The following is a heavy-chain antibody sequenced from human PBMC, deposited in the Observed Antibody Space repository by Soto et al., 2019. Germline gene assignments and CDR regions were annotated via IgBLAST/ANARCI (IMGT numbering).Heavy chain of an antibody. J-gene: IGHJ4*02. Sequence: SETLSLSCAVSGGSINSGNWWSWVRQPPGKGLEWIGEIYHSGITNYNPSLKSRVIISVDKPKNQFSLKLSSMTAEDTAVYYCAKRKYCPSTTCFDYWGQGTQVTVSS. CDR2: IYHSGIT. D-gene: IGHD2-2*01. CDR1: GGSINSGNW. CDR3: AKRKYCPSTTCFDY. V-gene: IGHV4-4*02.